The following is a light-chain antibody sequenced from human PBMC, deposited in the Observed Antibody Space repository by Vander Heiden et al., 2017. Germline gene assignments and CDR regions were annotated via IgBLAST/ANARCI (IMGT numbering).Light chain of an antibody. Sequence: EIVMTQSPVTLSVSPGEGASLSCWASQSVGSQLAWYQQKPGQAPRLLNYGESTRATGVPARFSGSGSGTHFTLTIASLQSEDFAVYYCQQYERWPLTFGGGTKVEIK. CDR2: GES. CDR3: QQYERWPLT. J-gene: IGKJ4*01. CDR1: QSVGSQ. V-gene: IGKV3-15*01.